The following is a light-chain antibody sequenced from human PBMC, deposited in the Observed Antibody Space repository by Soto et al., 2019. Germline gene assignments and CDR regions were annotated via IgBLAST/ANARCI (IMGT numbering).Light chain of an antibody. CDR3: QKHDSSPLT. Sequence: EIVLTQSPGTLSLSPGESATLSCRASQGVSRYLAWYQQKTGQAPRLLIYGESSRATGTPDRFSGSGSGTDLTLTISRLEPEDFAVYHCQKHDSSPLTCGGGTKVDIK. CDR1: QGVSRY. V-gene: IGKV3-20*01. J-gene: IGKJ4*01. CDR2: GES.